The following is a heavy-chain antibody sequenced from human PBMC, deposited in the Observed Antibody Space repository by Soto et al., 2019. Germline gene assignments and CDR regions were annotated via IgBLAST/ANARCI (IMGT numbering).Heavy chain of an antibody. CDR3: ARGVEMATITGYFDY. J-gene: IGHJ4*02. CDR2: ISYDGSNK. V-gene: IGHV3-30-3*01. CDR1: GFTFSSYA. D-gene: IGHD4-4*01. Sequence: QVQLVESGGGVVQPGRSLRLSCAASGFTFSSYAMHWVRQAPGKGLEWVAVISYDGSNKYYADSVKGRFPISRDNSKNTLYLQMNSLRAEDTAVYYCARGVEMATITGYFDYWGQGTLVTVSS.